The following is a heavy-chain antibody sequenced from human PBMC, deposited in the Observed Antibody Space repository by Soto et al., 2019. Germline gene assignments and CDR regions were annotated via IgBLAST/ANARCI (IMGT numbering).Heavy chain of an antibody. V-gene: IGHV4-31*03. CDR3: ARVAATRHYYYGMDV. D-gene: IGHD2-15*01. CDR2: IYYSGST. J-gene: IGHJ6*02. CDR1: GGSISSGGYY. Sequence: QVQLQESGPGLVKPSQTLSLTCTVSGGSISSGGYYWSWIRQHPGKGLEWIGYIYYSGSTYYNPSLKSRVTISVYTSKNQFSLKLSSVTAADTAVYYCARVAATRHYYYGMDVWGQGTTVTVSS.